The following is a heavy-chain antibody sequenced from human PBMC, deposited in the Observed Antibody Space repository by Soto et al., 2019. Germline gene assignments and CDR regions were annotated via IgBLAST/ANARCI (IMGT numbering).Heavy chain of an antibody. V-gene: IGHV5-51*01. J-gene: IGHJ6*02. CDR1: GYSFTSYW. CDR2: IYPGDSDT. Sequence: GEALKISCKGSGYSFTSYWIGWVRQMPGKGLEWMGIIYPGDSDTRYSPSFQGHVIISADKSISTAYLQWSSLKASDTAMYYCARHVRVTNDYYLSGMEVWGPGTTVTVSS. D-gene: IGHD4-17*01. CDR3: ARHVRVTNDYYLSGMEV.